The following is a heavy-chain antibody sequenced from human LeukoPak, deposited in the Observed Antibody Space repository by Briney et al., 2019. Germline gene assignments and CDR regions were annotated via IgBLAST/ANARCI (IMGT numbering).Heavy chain of an antibody. V-gene: IGHV3-23*01. Sequence: GGSLRLSCAASGFTFSSYAMSWVRQAPGKGLEWVSAITCSGGSTYYADSVKGRFTISRDNSKNTLYLQMNSLRAEDTAVYYCAKALSSSFYYFDLGGRGTLVTVSS. CDR3: AKALSSSFYYFDL. D-gene: IGHD3-16*02. J-gene: IGHJ2*01. CDR1: GFTFSSYA. CDR2: ITCSGGST.